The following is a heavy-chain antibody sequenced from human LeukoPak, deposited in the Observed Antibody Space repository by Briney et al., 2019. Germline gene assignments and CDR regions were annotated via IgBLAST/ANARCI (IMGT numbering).Heavy chain of an antibody. CDR2: IYYSGST. D-gene: IGHD6-19*01. Sequence: PSGTLSLTCTVSGGSISSYYWSWIRQPPGKGLEWIGYIYYSGSTNYNPSLKSRVTISVDTSKNQFSLKLSSVTAADTAVYYCARDRVYSSGNTFDIWGQGTMVTVSS. V-gene: IGHV4-59*01. CDR3: ARDRVYSSGNTFDI. CDR1: GGSISSYY. J-gene: IGHJ3*02.